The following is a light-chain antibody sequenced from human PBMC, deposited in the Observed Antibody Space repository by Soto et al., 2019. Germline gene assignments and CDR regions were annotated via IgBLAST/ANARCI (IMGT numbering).Light chain of an antibody. J-gene: IGKJ5*01. Sequence: DIVLTQSPGTLSLSPGERATLSCRASQSVSSSYLAWYQHKPAQAPRLLIYGASNRATGIPDRFSGSGSGTVFTLTINIQAPEDAAVYFWQQYGASPRFGQGTRLEIK. CDR1: QSVSSSY. V-gene: IGKV3-20*01. CDR2: GAS. CDR3: QQYGASPR.